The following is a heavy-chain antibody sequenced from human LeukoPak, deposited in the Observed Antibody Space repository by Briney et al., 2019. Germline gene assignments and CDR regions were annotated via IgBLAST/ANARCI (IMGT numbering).Heavy chain of an antibody. D-gene: IGHD5-24*01. V-gene: IGHV3-9*01. J-gene: IGHJ5*02. CDR1: GFSFDDYA. Sequence: GRSLRLSCEASGFSFDDYAMYWVRQAPGKGLEWVSGISWNSGSIGYADSVKGRFTISRDNSKNTLYLQMNSLRAEDTAVYYCAKDGWLNWFDPWGQGTLVTVSS. CDR3: AKDGWLNWFDP. CDR2: ISWNSGSI.